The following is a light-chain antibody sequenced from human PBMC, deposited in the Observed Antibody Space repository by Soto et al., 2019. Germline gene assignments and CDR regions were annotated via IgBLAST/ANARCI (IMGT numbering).Light chain of an antibody. CDR2: EVS. CDR3: CSYAGSSTAI. Sequence: QSALTQPASVSGSPGQSITISCTGTNSDVGGYNYVSWFQQHPGKVPKLMIYEVSSRPSGVSNRFSGSKSGNTASLTISGLQAEDEADYYCCSYAGSSTAIFGGGTTLTVL. J-gene: IGLJ2*01. CDR1: NSDVGGYNY. V-gene: IGLV2-14*01.